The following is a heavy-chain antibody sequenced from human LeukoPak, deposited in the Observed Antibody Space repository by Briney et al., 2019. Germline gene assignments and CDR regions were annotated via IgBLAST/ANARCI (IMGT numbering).Heavy chain of an antibody. CDR1: TYTFTNYG. J-gene: IGHJ4*02. V-gene: IGHV1-18*04. CDR3: ALGTSVAGTRVDD. D-gene: IGHD6-19*01. Sequence: ASVKVSCKASTYTFTNYGVYWVRQAPGQGLEWMGWSSAHNGNTHYAQKFQGRVTMTTDTSTSTAYMDLRSLRSDDTAVYYCALGTSVAGTRVDDWGQGTLVTVSP. CDR2: SSAHNGNT.